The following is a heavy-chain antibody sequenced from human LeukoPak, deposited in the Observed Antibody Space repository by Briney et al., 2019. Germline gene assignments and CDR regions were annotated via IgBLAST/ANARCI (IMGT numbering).Heavy chain of an antibody. CDR1: GGSFSGYY. CDR3: ASFIQGYSYGSPYYFDY. Sequence: SETLSLTCAVYGGSFSGYYWSWIRQPPGKGLEWIGEINHSGSTSYNPSLKSRVTLSVDTSKNQFSLKLSSVTAADTAVYYCASFIQGYSYGSPYYFDYWGQGTLVTVSS. J-gene: IGHJ4*02. CDR2: INHSGST. D-gene: IGHD5-18*01. V-gene: IGHV4-34*01.